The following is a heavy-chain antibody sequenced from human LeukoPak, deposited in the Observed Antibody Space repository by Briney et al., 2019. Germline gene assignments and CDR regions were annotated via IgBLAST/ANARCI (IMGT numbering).Heavy chain of an antibody. J-gene: IGHJ5*02. CDR1: GFTFSSYS. CDR3: ARGGYCSSTGCPYNWFDP. CDR2: ISSSSSTI. V-gene: IGHV3-48*04. Sequence: QSGGSLRLSCAASGFTFSSYSMNWVRQAPGKGLEWVSYISSSSSTIYYADSVKGRFTISRDNAKNSLYLQMNSLRAEDTAVYYCARGGYCSSTGCPYNWFDPWGQGTLVTVSS. D-gene: IGHD2-2*01.